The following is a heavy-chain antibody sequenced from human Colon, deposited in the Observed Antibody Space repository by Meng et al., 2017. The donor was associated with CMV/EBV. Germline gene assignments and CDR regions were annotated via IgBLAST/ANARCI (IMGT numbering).Heavy chain of an antibody. Sequence: ASGFTFISSSLNWVRQAPVKGLEWVSSISSSSVYLYYADSVQGRFTISRDNAKNSVSLQMNSLRDEDTAVYYCARRYVATGKGFDMWGQGTMVTVSS. J-gene: IGHJ3*02. CDR3: ARRYVATGKGFDM. CDR2: ISSSSVYL. D-gene: IGHD1-1*01. CDR1: GFTFISSS. V-gene: IGHV3-21*01.